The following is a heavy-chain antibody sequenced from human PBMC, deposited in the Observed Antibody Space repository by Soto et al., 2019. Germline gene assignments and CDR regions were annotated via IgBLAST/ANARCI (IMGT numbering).Heavy chain of an antibody. Sequence: GGSLRLSCAASGFTFSSYGMYWVRQAPGKGLEWVAVISYDGSNKYYAGSVKGRFAISRDNSKNTLYVEMSSLRAEDTAVYYCAKDPCLRCTSTSCPDYWGQGTLVTVSS. J-gene: IGHJ4*02. D-gene: IGHD2-2*01. CDR1: GFTFSSYG. CDR3: AKDPCLRCTSTSCPDY. CDR2: ISYDGSNK. V-gene: IGHV3-30*18.